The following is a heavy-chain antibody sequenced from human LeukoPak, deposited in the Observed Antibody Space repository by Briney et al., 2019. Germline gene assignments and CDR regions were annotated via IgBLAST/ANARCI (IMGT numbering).Heavy chain of an antibody. CDR2: ISGSGGST. Sequence: GGSLRLSCAASGFTFSSYAMSWVRQAPGKGLEWVSAISGSGGSTYYADSVKDRFTISRDNSNNTLYLQMNSLRAEDTAVYYCAKDIVVVVAATGGAFDIWGQGTMVTVSS. V-gene: IGHV3-23*01. CDR3: AKDIVVVVAATGGAFDI. D-gene: IGHD2-15*01. J-gene: IGHJ3*02. CDR1: GFTFSSYA.